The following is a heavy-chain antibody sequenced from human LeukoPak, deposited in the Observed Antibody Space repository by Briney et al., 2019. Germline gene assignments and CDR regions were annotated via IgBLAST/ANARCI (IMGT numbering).Heavy chain of an antibody. V-gene: IGHV1-18*01. D-gene: IGHD3-3*01. CDR2: ISAYNGNT. CDR1: GYTFTSYG. J-gene: IGHJ6*02. CDR3: ARVLRFGVVTVLYYYYYGMDV. Sequence: GASVKVSCKASGYTFTSYGISWVRQAPGQGLEWMGWISAYNGNTNYAQKLQGRVTMTTDTSTSTAYMELRSLRSDDTAVYYCARVLRFGVVTVLYYYYYGMDVWGQGTTVTVSS.